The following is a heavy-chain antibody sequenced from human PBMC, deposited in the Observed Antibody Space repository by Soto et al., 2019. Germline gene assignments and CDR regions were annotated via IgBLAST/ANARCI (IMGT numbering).Heavy chain of an antibody. D-gene: IGHD4-17*01. Sequence: PEGSVRLSCAASGFTFSDYYMSWIRQAPGKGLEWVSYISSSSSYTNYADSVKGRLTISRDNAKNSLYLQMNSLRAEDTAVYYCARETGGDYGDYWGPGTIVTV. J-gene: IGHJ4*02. V-gene: IGHV3-11*06. CDR1: GFTFSDYY. CDR2: ISSSSSYT. CDR3: ARETGGDYGDY.